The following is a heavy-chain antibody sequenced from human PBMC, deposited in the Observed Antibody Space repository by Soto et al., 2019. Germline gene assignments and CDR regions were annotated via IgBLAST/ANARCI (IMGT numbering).Heavy chain of an antibody. Sequence: QITLKESGPTLVKPTQTLTLTCTFSGFSLSTTGVGVGWIRQPPGKALDGLALIYWDDDKRYSPSLKTRLTINKDTSKNQVVLTMTNMDPVDTATYYCAYRQDYRSSWNSGWFDPWGQGTLVTVSS. J-gene: IGHJ5*02. V-gene: IGHV2-5*02. CDR2: IYWDDDK. D-gene: IGHD6-13*01. CDR1: GFSLSTTGVG. CDR3: AYRQDYRSSWNSGWFDP.